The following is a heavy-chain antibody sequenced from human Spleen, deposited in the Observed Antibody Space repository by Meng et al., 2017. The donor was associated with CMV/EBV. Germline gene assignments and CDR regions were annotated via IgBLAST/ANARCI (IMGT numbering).Heavy chain of an antibody. Sequence: SRYSFTTYGISWVRQAPGQGPEWMGWISTNNGDTNYAQNFQGRVIMTTDTSTSTAYMELRSLRSDDTAVYYCARDSQTGSYFGRNFDYWGQGTLVTVSS. CDR1: RYSFTTYG. CDR2: ISTNNGDT. V-gene: IGHV1-18*01. D-gene: IGHD1-26*01. CDR3: ARDSQTGSYFGRNFDY. J-gene: IGHJ4*02.